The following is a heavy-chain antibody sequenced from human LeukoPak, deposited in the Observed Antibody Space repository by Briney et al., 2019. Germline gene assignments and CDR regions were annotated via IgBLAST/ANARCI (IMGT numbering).Heavy chain of an antibody. CDR2: INPNSGGT. D-gene: IGHD3-22*01. CDR1: GYTFTGYY. J-gene: IGHJ4*02. Sequence: GASVKVSCKASGYTFTGYYMHWVRQAPGQGLEWMGWINPNSGGTNYAQKFQGRVTMTRDTSISTAYMELSRLRSDDTAVYYCARDQNSYYYDSSGYYYIYYFDYWGQGTLVTVSS. V-gene: IGHV1-2*02. CDR3: ARDQNSYYYDSSGYYYIYYFDY.